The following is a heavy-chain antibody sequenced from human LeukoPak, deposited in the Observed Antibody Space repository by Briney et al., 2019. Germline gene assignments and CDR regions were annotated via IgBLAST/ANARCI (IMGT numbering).Heavy chain of an antibody. D-gene: IGHD6-19*01. J-gene: IGHJ6*03. CDR3: ARDQVGSGYYYYYMDV. Sequence: SETLSLTCTVSGGSISSYYWSWIRQPAGKGLEWIGRIYTSGSTNYNPSLKSRVTMSVDTSKNQFSLKLSSVTAADTAVYYCARDQVGSGYYYYYMDVWGKGTTVTISS. V-gene: IGHV4-4*07. CDR2: IYTSGST. CDR1: GGSISSYY.